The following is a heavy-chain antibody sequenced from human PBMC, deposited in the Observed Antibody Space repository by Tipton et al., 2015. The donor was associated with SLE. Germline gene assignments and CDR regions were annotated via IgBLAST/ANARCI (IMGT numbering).Heavy chain of an antibody. J-gene: IGHJ4*02. V-gene: IGHV4-34*01. Sequence: TLSLTCAVYGGPFSGYYWSWIRQPPGKGLEWIGEINHSGSTNYNPSLKSRVTISADTSKKRFSLKLSSVTAADTAVYYCARGIKGPFDYWGQGTLVTVSS. CDR3: ARGIKGPFDY. CDR2: INHSGST. CDR1: GGPFSGYY.